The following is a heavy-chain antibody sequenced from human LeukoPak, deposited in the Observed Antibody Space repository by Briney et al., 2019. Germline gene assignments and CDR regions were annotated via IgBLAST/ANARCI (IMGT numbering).Heavy chain of an antibody. CDR1: GGSISSSSYY. CDR2: IYHSGST. D-gene: IGHD6-19*01. Sequence: SETLSLTCTVSGGSISSSSYYWGWIRQPPGKGLEWIGYIYHSGSTYYNPSLKSRVTISVDRSKNQFSLKLSSVTAADTAVYYCARDRSSSGWFRAFDIWGQGTMVTVSS. J-gene: IGHJ3*02. CDR3: ARDRSSSGWFRAFDI. V-gene: IGHV4-39*07.